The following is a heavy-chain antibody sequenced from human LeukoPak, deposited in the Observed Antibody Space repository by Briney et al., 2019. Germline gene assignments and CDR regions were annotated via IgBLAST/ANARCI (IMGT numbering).Heavy chain of an antibody. Sequence: SETLSLTCAVSGGSINSGNWWSCVSQSPAKGLEWIGEIYHNGTPNYNPSLKSRVTISADTFKNHFSLKMTSVTAADTAVYYCATAPMLRGEGGEHYKYGMDVWGQGTTVIVSS. CDR1: GGSINSGNW. CDR3: ATAPMLRGEGGEHYKYGMDV. V-gene: IGHV4-4*02. CDR2: IYHNGTP. D-gene: IGHD3-10*01. J-gene: IGHJ6*02.